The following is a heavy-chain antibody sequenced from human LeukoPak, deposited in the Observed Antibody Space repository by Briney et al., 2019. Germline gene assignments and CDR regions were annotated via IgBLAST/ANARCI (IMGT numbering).Heavy chain of an antibody. CDR1: GGTTDDYG. V-gene: IGHV3-20*04. J-gene: IGHJ4*02. CDR3: VKDLSSSWYSFDY. Sequence: PGGSLRLSCAASGGTTDDYGMRWVRQAPGKGLEWVSGINWDGTNTYYAESVKGRFTISRDSAEKSLYLQMNSLRDDDTAFYYCVKDLSSSWYSFDYWGQGTLVTVSS. D-gene: IGHD6-13*01. CDR2: INWDGTNT.